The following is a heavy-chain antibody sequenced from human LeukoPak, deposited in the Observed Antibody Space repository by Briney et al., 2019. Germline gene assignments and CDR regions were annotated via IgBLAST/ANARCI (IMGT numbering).Heavy chain of an antibody. CDR3: ARDSHRYCSSTSCPSRDYYMDV. CDR1: GGSFSGYY. Sequence: SETLSLTCAVYGGSFSGYYWSWIRQPPGKGLEWIGSLYYSGSTYYNPSLKSRVTISVDTSKNQFSLKLSSVTAADTAVYYCARDSHRYCSSTSCPSRDYYMDVWGEGTTVTVS. D-gene: IGHD2-2*01. J-gene: IGHJ6*03. V-gene: IGHV4-34*01. CDR2: LYYSGST.